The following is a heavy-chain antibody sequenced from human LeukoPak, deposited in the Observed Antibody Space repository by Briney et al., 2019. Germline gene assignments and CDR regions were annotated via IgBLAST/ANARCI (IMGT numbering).Heavy chain of an antibody. Sequence: PGGSLRLSCAASGFTVSSNYMSRVRQAPGKGLEWVSLIYRGGSTYYADSVKGRFTISRDNSKNTPYLQMNSLRAEDTAVYYCASKLELRGMYWGQGTLVTVSS. CDR3: ASKLELRGMY. J-gene: IGHJ4*02. CDR1: GFTVSSNY. D-gene: IGHD1-7*01. V-gene: IGHV3-66*01. CDR2: IYRGGST.